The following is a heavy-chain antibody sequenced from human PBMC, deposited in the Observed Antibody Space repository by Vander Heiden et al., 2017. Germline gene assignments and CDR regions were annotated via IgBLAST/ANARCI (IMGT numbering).Heavy chain of an antibody. CDR2: ISTTGSTT. V-gene: IGHV3-48*04. D-gene: IGHD1-26*01. CDR3: TRGPSGNYDS. J-gene: IGHJ1*01. CDR1: GFRFSDYT. Sequence: EGQLVASGGGLRQPGVSLRLSCSASGFRFSDYTMNWVRQTPEKRLEWVAYISTTGSTTYYAGSVEGRFTISRDDDKKSLFLHMNSLSGEDTSLYYCTRGPSGNYDSWGQGTRVIVSS.